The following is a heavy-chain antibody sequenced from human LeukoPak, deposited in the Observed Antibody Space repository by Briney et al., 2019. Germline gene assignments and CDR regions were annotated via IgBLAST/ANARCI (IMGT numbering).Heavy chain of an antibody. CDR3: ARAKRGYNYGPLDF. Sequence: SETLSLTCSVPGGSISSYYWSWIRQPPGKGVEWIGYIYSSGNTNYNPSLKSRVTISIDTSKNQFSLKLSSVTAADTAVYFCARAKRGYNYGPLDFWGQGTLVTVSS. V-gene: IGHV4-59*01. CDR2: IYSSGNT. J-gene: IGHJ4*02. CDR1: GGSISSYY. D-gene: IGHD5-18*01.